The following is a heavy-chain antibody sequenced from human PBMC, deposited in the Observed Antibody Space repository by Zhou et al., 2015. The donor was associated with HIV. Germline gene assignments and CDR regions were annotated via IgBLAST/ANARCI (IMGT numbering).Heavy chain of an antibody. V-gene: IGHV1-69*01. CDR2: IIPIFGTA. CDR1: GGTFSSYA. J-gene: IGHJ6*03. Sequence: QVQLVQSGAEVKKPGSSVKVSCKASGGTFSSYAISWVRQAPGQGLEWMGGIIPIFGTANYAQKFQGRVTITADESTSTAYMELSSLRSEDTAVYYCARGVTLLWFRELSYYMDVWGKGTTVTVSS. D-gene: IGHD3-10*01. CDR3: ARGVTLLWFRELSYYMDV.